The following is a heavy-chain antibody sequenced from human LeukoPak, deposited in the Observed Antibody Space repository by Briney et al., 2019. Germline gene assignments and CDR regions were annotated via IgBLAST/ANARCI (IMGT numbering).Heavy chain of an antibody. CDR2: IYYSGST. CDR3: ARGPRDGYPRGMDYFDY. V-gene: IGHV4-39*07. Sequence: SETLSLTCTVSGGSISSSSYYWGWIRQPPGKGLEWIGSIYYSGSTYYNPSLKSRVTISVDTSKNQFSLKLSSVTAADTAVYYCARGPRDGYPRGMDYFDYWGQGTLVTVSS. J-gene: IGHJ4*02. D-gene: IGHD5-24*01. CDR1: GGSISSSSYY.